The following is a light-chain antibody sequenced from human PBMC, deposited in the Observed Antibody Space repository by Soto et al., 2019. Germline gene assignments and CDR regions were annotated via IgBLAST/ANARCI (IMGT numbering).Light chain of an antibody. J-gene: IGKJ1*01. V-gene: IGKV3-15*01. CDR3: QQHRNWPWT. CDR1: QRVTNN. CDR2: GAS. Sequence: ETVLTQSPATLSLSPGETATLSCRASQRVTNNLAWYQWKLGQPPRLLIYGASTRATGIPVRFRGSGSGTEFTLTISSLQSEDSAVYYCQQHRNWPWTFGQGTRVELK.